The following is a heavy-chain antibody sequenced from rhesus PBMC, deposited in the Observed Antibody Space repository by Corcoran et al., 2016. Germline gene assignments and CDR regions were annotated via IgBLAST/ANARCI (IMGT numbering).Heavy chain of an antibody. CDR3: ASTDCSNSDCSSGDF. CDR2: FYGGGGIN. CDR1: GGSISSNYW. J-gene: IGHJ4*01. V-gene: IGHV4-93*01. Sequence: QMQLQESGPAVVKPSETLSLTCAVSGGSISSNYWWSWIRPSPGKGLEWIGGFYGGGGINEYNPVLKSQVSISTDTSKNQVSLKVTSVTAADTAVYYCASTDCSNSDCSSGDFWGQGVLVTVSS. D-gene: IGHD2-15*01.